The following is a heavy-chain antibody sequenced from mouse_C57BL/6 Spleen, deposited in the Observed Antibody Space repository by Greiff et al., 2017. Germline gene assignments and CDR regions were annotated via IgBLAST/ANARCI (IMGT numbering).Heavy chain of an antibody. J-gene: IGHJ4*01. CDR2: IYPGDGDT. D-gene: IGHD4-1*01. V-gene: IGHV1-82*01. Sequence: QVQLQQSGPELVKPGASVKISCKASGYAFSSSWMNWVKQRPGKGLEWIGRIYPGDGDTNYNGKFKGKATLTADKSSSTAYMQLSSLTSEDSAVYVCGVGTDYYAMDYWGQGTSVTVSS. CDR3: GVGTDYYAMDY. CDR1: GYAFSSSW.